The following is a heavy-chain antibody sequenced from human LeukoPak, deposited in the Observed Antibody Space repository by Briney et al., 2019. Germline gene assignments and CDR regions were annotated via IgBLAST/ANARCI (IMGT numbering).Heavy chain of an antibody. CDR2: ISYDGSNK. Sequence: GGSLRLSCVASGFTFSNLAMGWVRQAPGKGLEWVAVISYDGSNKYYADSVKGRFTISRDNSKNTLYLQMNSLRAEDTAVYYCARDPTAGVPAAILDYWGQGTLVTVSS. V-gene: IGHV3-30-3*01. CDR1: GFTFSNLA. J-gene: IGHJ4*02. CDR3: ARDPTAGVPAAILDY. D-gene: IGHD2-2*01.